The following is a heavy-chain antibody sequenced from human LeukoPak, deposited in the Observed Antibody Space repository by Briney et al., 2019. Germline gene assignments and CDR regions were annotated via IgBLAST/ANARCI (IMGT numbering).Heavy chain of an antibody. D-gene: IGHD2-2*01. CDR1: GGSISSGGYY. V-gene: IGHV4-30-2*01. Sequence: PSQTLSLPCTVSGGSISSGGYYWRWIPQPPGKGLEWIGYIYHSGITYYNPSLKSQVTMSVDRSKNQFSLKLSSVTAADTAVYYCARGYRAKGSCSSTSCFNWFDPWGQGTLVTVSS. J-gene: IGHJ5*02. CDR3: ARGYRAKGSCSSTSCFNWFDP. CDR2: IYHSGIT.